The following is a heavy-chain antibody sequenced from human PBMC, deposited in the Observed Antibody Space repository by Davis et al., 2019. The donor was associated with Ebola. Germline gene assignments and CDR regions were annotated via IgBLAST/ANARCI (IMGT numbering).Heavy chain of an antibody. J-gene: IGHJ4*02. CDR1: GFTFSSYT. CDR2: ISYDGRNK. CDR3: ARATHFDY. V-gene: IGHV3-30*04. Sequence: GGSLRLSCAASGFTFSSYTIHWVRQAPGKGLEWVAVISYDGRNKYYADSVKGRFTISRDNSKNTLYLQMNGLRAEDTAVYYCARATHFDYWGQGTLVTVSS.